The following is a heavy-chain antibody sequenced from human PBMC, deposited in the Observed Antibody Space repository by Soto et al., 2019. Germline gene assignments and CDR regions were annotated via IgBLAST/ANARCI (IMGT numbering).Heavy chain of an antibody. V-gene: IGHV3-23*01. Sequence: GSLRLSCAASGFTFSSYGMSWVRQAPGKGLEWVSSISDGGGTTYYADSVQGRFTISRDNSKNTVFLQMNSLRAEDTAVYHCAKQGPGSSGWNGVFHYWGQGTLVTVSS. CDR3: AKQGPGSSGWNGVFHY. CDR1: GFTFSSYG. J-gene: IGHJ4*02. CDR2: ISDGGGTT. D-gene: IGHD6-19*01.